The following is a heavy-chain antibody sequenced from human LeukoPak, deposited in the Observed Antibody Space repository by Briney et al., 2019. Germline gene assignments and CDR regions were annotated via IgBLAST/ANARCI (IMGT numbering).Heavy chain of an antibody. V-gene: IGHV1-3*01. CDR1: GYTFTSYA. D-gene: IGHD4-17*01. J-gene: IGHJ4*02. Sequence: GASVKVSCKASGYTFTSYAMHWVRQAPGQRLEWMGWIYAGNGNTKYSQKFQGRVTITRDTSASTAYMELSSLRSEDTAVYYCARGHGFYGDYAPDYWGQGTLVTVSS. CDR2: IYAGNGNT. CDR3: ARGHGFYGDYAPDY.